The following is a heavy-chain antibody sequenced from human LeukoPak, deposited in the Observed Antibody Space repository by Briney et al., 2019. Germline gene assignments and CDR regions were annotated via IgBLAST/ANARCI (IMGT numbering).Heavy chain of an antibody. J-gene: IGHJ4*02. CDR1: GFTFSSYS. CDR2: ISSSSSYI. CDR3: ARDQWSDIVASQRVPFDY. D-gene: IGHD5-12*01. Sequence: PGGSLRLSCAACGFTFSSYSMNWVRQAPGKGLEWVSSISSSSSYIYYADSVKGRFTISRGNAKNSLYLQMNSLRAEDTAVYYCARDQWSDIVASQRVPFDYWGQGTLVTVSS. V-gene: IGHV3-21*01.